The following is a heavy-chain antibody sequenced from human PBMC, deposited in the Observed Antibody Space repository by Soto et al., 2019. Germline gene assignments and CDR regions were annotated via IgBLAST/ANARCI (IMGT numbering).Heavy chain of an antibody. CDR1: GGTLSSDA. J-gene: IGHJ6*02. V-gene: IGHV1-69*13. Sequence: SVKVSCKASGGTLSSDAVSWVRQAPGQGLEWMGGIIPFSGTSNYSQKFQGRLTIAADESTTTAYMELGNLRSEDTAVYYCATPSPRGYYSYYGMDFWGQGTPVTVSS. CDR2: IIPFSGTS. CDR3: ATPSPRGYYSYYGMDF.